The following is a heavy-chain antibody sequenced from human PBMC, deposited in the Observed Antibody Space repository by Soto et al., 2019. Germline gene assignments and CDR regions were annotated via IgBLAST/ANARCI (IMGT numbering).Heavy chain of an antibody. D-gene: IGHD3-16*01. CDR2: ISRSSSTI. V-gene: IGHV3-48*04. CDR1: GFTLSRYS. J-gene: IGHJ4*02. Sequence: EVQLVESGGGLVQPGGSLRLSCVASGFTLSRYSMNWVRQAPGKGLERVSYISRSSSTIYYADSVKGRVTISRDNAENSPYLQINRLRAADTAVYYCARDPAGDTPDYWGQGTRVTVSS. CDR3: ARDPAGDTPDY.